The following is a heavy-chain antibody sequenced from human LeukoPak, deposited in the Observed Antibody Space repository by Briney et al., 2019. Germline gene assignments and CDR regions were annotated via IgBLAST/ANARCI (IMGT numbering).Heavy chain of an antibody. CDR2: IYYSGST. D-gene: IGHD6-19*01. J-gene: IGHJ4*02. CDR1: GGSISSYY. Sequence: SETLSLTCTVSGGSISSYYWSWIRQPPGKGLEWTGYIYYSGSTNYNPSLKSRVTISVDTSKNQFSLKLSSVTAADTAVYYCARARVAGPIDYWGQGTLVTVSS. V-gene: IGHV4-59*01. CDR3: ARARVAGPIDY.